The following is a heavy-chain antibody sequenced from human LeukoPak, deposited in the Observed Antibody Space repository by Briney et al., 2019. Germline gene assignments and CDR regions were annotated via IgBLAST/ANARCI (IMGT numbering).Heavy chain of an antibody. Sequence: QSGGSLRLSCTASGFTFSSYSMNGLRQAPRKGGECVSYISSSISSRYYADSVKGRFTISRDNAKNSMYLQMNSLRAGETAVYYCARGGEDYNGGPHYWGQGTLVTVSS. CDR2: ISSSISSR. J-gene: IGHJ4*01. CDR1: GFTFSSYS. CDR3: ARGGEDYNGGPHY. D-gene: IGHD4-11*01. V-gene: IGHV3-48*01.